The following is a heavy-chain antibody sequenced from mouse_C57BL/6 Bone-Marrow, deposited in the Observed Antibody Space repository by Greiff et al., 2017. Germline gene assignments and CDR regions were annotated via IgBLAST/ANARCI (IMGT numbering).Heavy chain of an antibody. Sequence: VQLQQSGAELVRPGASVKLSCTASGFNIKDDYMHWVKQRPEQGLEWIGWIDPENGDTEYASKFQGKATITADTSSNTAYLQLSSLTSEDTAVYYCTTFYDYDGWYFDVWGTGTTVTVSS. J-gene: IGHJ1*03. D-gene: IGHD2-4*01. CDR3: TTFYDYDGWYFDV. V-gene: IGHV14-4*01. CDR1: GFNIKDDY. CDR2: IDPENGDT.